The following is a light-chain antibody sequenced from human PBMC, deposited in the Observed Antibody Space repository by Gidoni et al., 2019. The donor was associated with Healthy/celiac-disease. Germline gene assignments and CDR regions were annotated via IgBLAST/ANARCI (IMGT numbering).Light chain of an antibody. V-gene: IGLV3-21*02. J-gene: IGLJ2*01. Sequence: SYVLPQPPSVSVAPGQTARITCGGNNIGSKSVHWYQQKPGQAPGLVVYEDSGLPTRIPEGFSGSNSANTATLTISSVEAGDEADYYWQVWDTSSDHSVVFGGGTKLTVL. CDR2: EDS. CDR3: QVWDTSSDHSVV. CDR1: NIGSKS.